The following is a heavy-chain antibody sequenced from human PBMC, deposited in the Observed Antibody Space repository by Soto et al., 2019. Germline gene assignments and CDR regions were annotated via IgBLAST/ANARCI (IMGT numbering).Heavy chain of an antibody. Sequence: QGQLVQSGNEVKKPGASVKVSCKASGYTFSMYGITWVRQAPGQGLEWMGWSSAYNGKTQYAQKLQGRVAMTTDTSTTTAYMELRSLRSDATAMYYCARLHQYGDTPPDLWGQGTLVTVSS. D-gene: IGHD3-10*01. CDR2: SSAYNGKT. J-gene: IGHJ4*02. CDR1: GYTFSMYG. CDR3: ARLHQYGDTPPDL. V-gene: IGHV1-18*01.